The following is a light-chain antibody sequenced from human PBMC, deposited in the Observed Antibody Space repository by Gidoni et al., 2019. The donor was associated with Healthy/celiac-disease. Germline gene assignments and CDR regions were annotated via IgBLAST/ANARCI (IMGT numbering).Light chain of an antibody. CDR2: GAS. Sequence: ETLLTQSPCTLSFSPRERATLSCRASQSVSSRSLAWYQQKPGQSPRLLIDGASSRATGIPNRVSGSGSGTDFTLTISRLEHEDLAVYYCQQYGSSRGTFGQGTKLEIK. CDR1: QSVSSRS. CDR3: QQYGSSRGT. J-gene: IGKJ2*01. V-gene: IGKV3-20*01.